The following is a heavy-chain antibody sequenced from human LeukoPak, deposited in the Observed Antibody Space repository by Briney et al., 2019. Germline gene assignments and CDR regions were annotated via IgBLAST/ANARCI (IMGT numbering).Heavy chain of an antibody. CDR1: GFTFSSYG. Sequence: GGSLRLSCAASGFTFSSYGMHWVRQAPGKGLQWVSFIRYDGSNKYYGDSVRGRFTISRDNSKNTLYLQMNSLRAEDTAVYYCAKIQGWFNAAFHIGGQGTMVTVSS. J-gene: IGHJ3*02. CDR3: AKIQGWFNAAFHI. D-gene: IGHD6-19*01. V-gene: IGHV3-30*02. CDR2: IRYDGSNK.